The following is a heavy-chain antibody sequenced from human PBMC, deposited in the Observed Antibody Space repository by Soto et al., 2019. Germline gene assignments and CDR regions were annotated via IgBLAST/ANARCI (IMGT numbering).Heavy chain of an antibody. D-gene: IGHD3-22*01. Sequence: PVGSLRLSCAASGFTFSSYAMSWVRQAPGKGLEWVSAISGSGGSTYYADSVKGRLTISRDNSKNTLYPQMNSLRAEDTAVYYCAKARLSVFITPDAFDIWGQGTMVTVSS. CDR2: ISGSGGST. J-gene: IGHJ3*02. V-gene: IGHV3-23*01. CDR3: AKARLSVFITPDAFDI. CDR1: GFTFSSYA.